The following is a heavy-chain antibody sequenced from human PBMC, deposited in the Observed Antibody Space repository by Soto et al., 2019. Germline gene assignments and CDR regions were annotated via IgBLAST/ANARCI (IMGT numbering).Heavy chain of an antibody. CDR3: PNALLGTSVGVQSPLDY. CDR1: GYTFTGYY. D-gene: IGHD7-27*01. Sequence: QVQLVQSGAEVKKPGASVKVSCKASGYTFTGYYMHWVRQAPGQGLEWMGWINPNSGGTNYAQKFQGWVTMTRDTSITTVYTELSRLRSDDTAVYYRPNALLGTSVGVQSPLDYWGQGTLVTVSS. J-gene: IGHJ4*02. CDR2: INPNSGGT. V-gene: IGHV1-2*04.